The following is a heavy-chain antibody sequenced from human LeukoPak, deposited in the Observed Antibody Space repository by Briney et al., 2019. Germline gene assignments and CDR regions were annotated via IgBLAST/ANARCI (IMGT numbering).Heavy chain of an antibody. Sequence: GGSLRLSCAASGFTFSNAWMSWVRQAPGKGLEWVGRIKSKTDGGTTDYAAPVKGRFTISRDNSKNTLYLQMKSLKTEDTAVYYCTTDIIAAAGNPDYWGQGTLVTVSS. CDR3: TTDIIAAAGNPDY. CDR2: IKSKTDGGTT. J-gene: IGHJ4*02. V-gene: IGHV3-15*01. CDR1: GFTFSNAW. D-gene: IGHD6-13*01.